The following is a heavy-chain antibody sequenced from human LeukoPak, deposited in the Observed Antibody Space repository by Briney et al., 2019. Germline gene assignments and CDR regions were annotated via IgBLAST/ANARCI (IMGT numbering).Heavy chain of an antibody. J-gene: IGHJ4*02. CDR3: AKDHYSSSWFFDY. V-gene: IGHV3-23*01. CDR2: ISGSGGST. CDR1: GFTFSSYA. D-gene: IGHD6-13*01. Sequence: GGSLRLSCAASGFTFSSYAMSWVRQAPGKGLEWVSAISGSGGSTYYADSVKGRFTISRENSKNTLYLQINSLRAEDTAVYYCAKDHYSSSWFFDYWGQGTLVTVSS.